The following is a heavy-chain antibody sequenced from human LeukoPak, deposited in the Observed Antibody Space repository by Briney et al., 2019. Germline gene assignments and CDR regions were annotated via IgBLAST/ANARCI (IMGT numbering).Heavy chain of an antibody. CDR2: ISAYNGNT. D-gene: IGHD3-10*01. Sequence: ASVKVSCKASGYTFTSYGISWVRQAPGQGLEWMGWISAYNGNTNYAQKLQGRVTMATDTSTSTAYMELSSLRSEDTAVYYCARGRRSVLLWFGELSGPFDYWGQGTLVTVSS. V-gene: IGHV1-18*01. CDR3: ARGRRSVLLWFGELSGPFDY. J-gene: IGHJ4*02. CDR1: GYTFTSYG.